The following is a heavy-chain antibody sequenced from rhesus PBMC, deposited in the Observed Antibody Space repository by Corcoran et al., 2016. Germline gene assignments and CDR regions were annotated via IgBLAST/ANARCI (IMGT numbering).Heavy chain of an antibody. V-gene: IGHV4-122*02. D-gene: IGHD3-28*01. CDR2: ITYSGNT. J-gene: IGHJ4*01. CDR1: GGSVSSSNW. Sequence: QVQLQESGPGLVKPSETLSLTCVVSGGSVSSSNWWSWIRQPPGKGLEWIGYITYSGNTSYNPSLKSRVTISRDTSKNQFSLKLSSVTAADTAVYYCARDRDITMIVVPYDYWGQGVLVTVSS. CDR3: ARDRDITMIVVPYDY.